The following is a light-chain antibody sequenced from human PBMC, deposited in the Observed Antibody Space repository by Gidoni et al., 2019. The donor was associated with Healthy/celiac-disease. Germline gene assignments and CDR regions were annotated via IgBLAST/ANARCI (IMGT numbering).Light chain of an antibody. CDR2: AAS. V-gene: IGKV1-39*01. Sequence: DIQMTQSPSSLSASVGDRVTITCRASQSISSYLNWYQQKPGKAPKLLIYAASSLQSGVPSRFSGSGSGTDFTLTISSLQPEDFATYYCQRSYSTPPYSFGQWTKLEIK. CDR3: QRSYSTPPYS. J-gene: IGKJ2*03. CDR1: QSISSY.